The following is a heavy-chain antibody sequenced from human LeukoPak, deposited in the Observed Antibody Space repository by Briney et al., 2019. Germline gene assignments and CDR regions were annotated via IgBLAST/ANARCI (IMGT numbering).Heavy chain of an antibody. CDR3: ARGVLLQGRGAFDI. D-gene: IGHD2-21*02. V-gene: IGHV1-2*02. J-gene: IGHJ3*02. Sequence: ASVKVSCKASGYTFTVYYIHWLRQAPGQSLEWMGWVIPNSGGTNYAQNFQGRVTMTRDASISTAYMELSSLTYDDTAIYYSARGVLLQGRGAFDIWGQGSMVTVSS. CDR1: GYTFTVYY. CDR2: VIPNSGGT.